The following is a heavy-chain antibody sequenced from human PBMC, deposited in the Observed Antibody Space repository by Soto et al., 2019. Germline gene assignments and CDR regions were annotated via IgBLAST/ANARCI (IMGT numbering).Heavy chain of an antibody. J-gene: IGHJ5*01. V-gene: IGHV3-64D*06. Sequence: PRLSCSGSGFTFGSYAMHWVRQAPGKGLEYVSAISSKGGSTYYADSVKGRFTISRDNSKQTLYLQMTSLRVEDTAVYYCVKGKYSSSGLLDWFDPWGQGTVVTVSS. D-gene: IGHD3-22*01. CDR2: ISSKGGST. CDR3: VKGKYSSSGLLDWFDP. CDR1: GFTFGSYA.